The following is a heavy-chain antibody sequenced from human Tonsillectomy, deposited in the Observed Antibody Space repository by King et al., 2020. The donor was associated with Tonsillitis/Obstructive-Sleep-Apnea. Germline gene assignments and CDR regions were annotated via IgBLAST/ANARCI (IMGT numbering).Heavy chain of an antibody. V-gene: IGHV3-23*04. CDR3: AKDGPQSDNWNVRMVCDY. CDR1: GFTFSSYA. CDR2: ISGSGGST. J-gene: IGHJ4*02. Sequence: VQLVESGGGLVQPGGSLRLSCAASGFTFSSYAMSWVRQAPGKGLEWVSAISGSGGSTYYADSVKGRFTISRDNSKNTLYLQMNSLRAEDTAVYYCAKDGPQSDNWNVRMVCDYWGQGTLVTVSS. D-gene: IGHD1-20*01.